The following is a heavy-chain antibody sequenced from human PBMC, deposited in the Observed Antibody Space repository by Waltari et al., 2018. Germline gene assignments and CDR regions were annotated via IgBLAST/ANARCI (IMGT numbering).Heavy chain of an antibody. V-gene: IGHV1-69*01. CDR1: GGTFSSYA. CDR2: IIPIFGTA. CDR3: ARNLGYCSSTSCPMEIMDV. J-gene: IGHJ6*02. Sequence: QVQLVQSGAEVKKPGSSVKVSCKASGGTFSSYAISWVRQAPGQGLEWMGGIIPIFGTANYAQKFQGRVTITADESTSTAYMELSSLRSEDTAVYYCARNLGYCSSTSCPMEIMDVWGQGTTVTVSS. D-gene: IGHD2-2*01.